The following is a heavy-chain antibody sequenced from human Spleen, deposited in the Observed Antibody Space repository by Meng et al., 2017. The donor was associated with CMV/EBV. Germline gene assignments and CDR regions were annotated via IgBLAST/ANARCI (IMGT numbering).Heavy chain of an antibody. V-gene: IGHV3-30-3*01. J-gene: IGHJ6*02. CDR2: ISYDGSDE. CDR3: ARVPLSPLVTTDKYYAMDV. CDR1: WFTFGTSA. Sequence: GESLKISFAASWFTFGTSAIHWVRQAPGKGLEWVAVISYDGSDEYYADFVKGRFSIPRDDSTDTMYLQMNSLRTEDTGVYYCARVPLSPLVTTDKYYAMDVWGQGTTVTVSS. D-gene: IGHD4-17*01.